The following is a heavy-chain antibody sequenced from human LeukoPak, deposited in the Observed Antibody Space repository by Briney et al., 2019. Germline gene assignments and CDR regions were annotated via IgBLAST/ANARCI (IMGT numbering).Heavy chain of an antibody. V-gene: IGHV4-39*01. CDR3: ARHLSAYYGSGSYYRADYYGMDV. D-gene: IGHD3-10*01. J-gene: IGHJ6*02. CDR1: GGSISSGGYY. Sequence: SETLSLTCTVSGGSISSGGYYWSWIRHHPGKGLEWIGYIYYSGSPYYNPSLKSRVTISVDTSKNQFSLKLSSVTAADTAVYYCARHLSAYYGSGSYYRADYYGMDVWGQGTTVTVSS. CDR2: IYYSGSP.